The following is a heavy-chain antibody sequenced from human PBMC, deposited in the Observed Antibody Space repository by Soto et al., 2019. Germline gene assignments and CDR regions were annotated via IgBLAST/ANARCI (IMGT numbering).Heavy chain of an antibody. CDR2: IFFNGAL. Sequence: QVQLQESGPGLVKPSGTLSLICIVSGDSVTFGHHYWSWIRQPPGKGLEWIGHIFFNGALNYSPSLKSRVAMSVDSPKSQFSLNLTSVSAADSAIYYCARARPDSAGSSLGRRLDVWGQGTTVTVSS. V-gene: IGHV4-61*01. J-gene: IGHJ6*02. CDR1: GDSVTFGHHY. CDR3: ARARPDSAGSSLGRRLDV. D-gene: IGHD3-10*01.